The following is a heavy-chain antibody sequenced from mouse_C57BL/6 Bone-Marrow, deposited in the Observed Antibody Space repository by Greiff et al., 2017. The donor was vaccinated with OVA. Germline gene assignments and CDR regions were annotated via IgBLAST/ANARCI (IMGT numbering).Heavy chain of an antibody. V-gene: IGHV1-69*01. CDR1: GYTFTSYW. CDR3: ASSNWDVDY. J-gene: IGHJ2*01. D-gene: IGHD4-1*01. CDR2: IDPSDSYT. Sequence: QVQLKQPGAELVMPGASVKLSCKASGYTFTSYWMHWVKQRPGQGLEWIGEIDPSDSYTNYNQKFKGKSTLTVDKSSSTAYMQLSSLTSEDSAVYYCASSNWDVDYWGQGTTLTASS.